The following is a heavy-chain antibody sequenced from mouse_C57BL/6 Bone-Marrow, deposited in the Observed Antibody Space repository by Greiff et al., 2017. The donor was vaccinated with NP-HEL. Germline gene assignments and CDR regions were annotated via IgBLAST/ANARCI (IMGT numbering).Heavy chain of an antibody. Sequence: EVQRVESGGGLVKPGGSLKLSCAASGFTFSSYAMSWVRQTPEKRLEWVATISDGGSYTYYPDNVKGRFTISRDNAKNNLYLQMSHLKSQDTAMYYCAIDPGNFTAFYAMDYWGQGTSVTVSS. CDR3: AIDPGNFTAFYAMDY. CDR1: GFTFSSYA. J-gene: IGHJ4*01. D-gene: IGHD2-1*01. V-gene: IGHV5-4*01. CDR2: ISDGGSYT.